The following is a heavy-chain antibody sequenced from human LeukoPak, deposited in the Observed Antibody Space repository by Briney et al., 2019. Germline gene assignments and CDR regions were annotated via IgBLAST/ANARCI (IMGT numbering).Heavy chain of an antibody. CDR2: IKPNSGGT. Sequence: ASVKVSCKASGYSFTGYYMHWVRQAPGQGLEWIGWIKPNSGGTNYAQKFQGWVTMTRDTSISTAYMELSRLRSDDTAVYYCARGPDIVVVPAAIWRWFDPWGQGTLVTVSS. J-gene: IGHJ5*02. CDR3: ARGPDIVVVPAAIWRWFDP. V-gene: IGHV1-2*04. CDR1: GYSFTGYY. D-gene: IGHD2-2*01.